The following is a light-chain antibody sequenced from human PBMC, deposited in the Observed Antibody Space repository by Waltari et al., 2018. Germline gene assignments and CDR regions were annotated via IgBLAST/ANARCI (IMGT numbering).Light chain of an antibody. CDR2: DDS. CDR1: NIGSTS. J-gene: IGLJ3*02. CDR3: QVWDSSSDHPV. Sequence: SYVLTQPPSVSVAPGQTARITCGGNNIGSTSAQWYQQKPGRAPVRVVYDDSDRPSGIPERFSGSNSGNTATLTISRVEAGDEADYYCQVWDSSSDHPVFGGGTKLTVL. V-gene: IGLV3-21*02.